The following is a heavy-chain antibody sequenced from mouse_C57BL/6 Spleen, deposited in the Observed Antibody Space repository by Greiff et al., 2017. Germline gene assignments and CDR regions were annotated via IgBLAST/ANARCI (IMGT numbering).Heavy chain of an antibody. J-gene: IGHJ2*01. D-gene: IGHD1-1*01. V-gene: IGHV5-17*01. CDR1: GFTFSDYG. Sequence: EVQGVESGGGLVKPGGSLKLSCAASGFTFSDYGMHWVRQAPEKGLEWVAYISSGSSTIYYADTVKGLFTISRYNAKNTLFLQMSSLRSEDTAMYYCSRPDYGSFYFDYWGQGTTLTVSS. CDR3: SRPDYGSFYFDY. CDR2: ISSGSSTI.